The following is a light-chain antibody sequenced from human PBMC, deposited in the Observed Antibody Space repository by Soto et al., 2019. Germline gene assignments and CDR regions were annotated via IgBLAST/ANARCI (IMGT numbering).Light chain of an antibody. V-gene: IGLV1-40*01. J-gene: IGLJ2*01. CDR2: G. CDR3: QSFDSSLSAHVV. CDR1: SSNIGAGYD. Sequence: QSVLTQPPSVSGAPGQRVTISCTVTSSNIGAGYDVHWYQQLPGTAPKLLSYGDRFSGSKSGTSAYLAITGLKAEDEADYFCQSFDSSLSAHVVFGGGTKVTVL.